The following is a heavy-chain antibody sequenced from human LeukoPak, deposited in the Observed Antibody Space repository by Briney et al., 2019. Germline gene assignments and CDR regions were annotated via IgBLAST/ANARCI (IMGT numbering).Heavy chain of an antibody. Sequence: GGSLRLSCAASGFTFSSYAMHWVRQAPGKGLEWVAVISYDGSNKYYADSVKGRFTISRDNSKNTLYLQLNSLRVEDTAVYYCAKNRGAGSHYYYHMNVWGKGTTVTVSS. CDR3: AKNRGAGSHYYYHMNV. CDR2: ISYDGSNK. D-gene: IGHD1-26*01. V-gene: IGHV3-30-3*02. CDR1: GFTFSSYA. J-gene: IGHJ6*03.